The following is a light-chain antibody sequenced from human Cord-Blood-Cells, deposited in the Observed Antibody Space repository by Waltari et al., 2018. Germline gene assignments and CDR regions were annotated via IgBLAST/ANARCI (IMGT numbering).Light chain of an antibody. V-gene: IGLV2-14*03. J-gene: IGLJ3*02. Sequence: QSALTQPASVSGSPVQSITISCTGTSSDVGRNNYLSWYQQPPGKAPKHMIYDVSNRPSGVSNRVSGSKAGNTASLTISGLQAEDEADYYCSSYTSSSTLVFGGGTKLTVL. CDR1: SSDVGRNNY. CDR3: SSYTSSSTLV. CDR2: DVS.